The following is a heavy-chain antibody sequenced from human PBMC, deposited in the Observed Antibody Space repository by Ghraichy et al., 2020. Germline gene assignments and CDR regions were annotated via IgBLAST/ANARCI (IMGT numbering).Heavy chain of an antibody. Sequence: SETLSLTCTVSGDSISSYYWSWIRQPPGKRLEWIGYIYYSGSTNYNPSLKSRVTISVDTSKNQFSLELSSVTAADTAVYYCAREGVYGGNSGIDYFDYWGQGTLVTVSS. CDR1: GDSISSYY. V-gene: IGHV4-59*01. D-gene: IGHD4-23*01. CDR3: AREGVYGGNSGIDYFDY. CDR2: IYYSGST. J-gene: IGHJ4*02.